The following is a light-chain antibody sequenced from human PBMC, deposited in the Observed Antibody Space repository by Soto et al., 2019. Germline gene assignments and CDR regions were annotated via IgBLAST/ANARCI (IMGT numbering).Light chain of an antibody. Sequence: EIVLTQSPGTLSLSPGERATLSCRASQSFSSSYLAWYQQKPGQAPRLLIYRVSSRATGVPDRFSGSGSGTDYTLTISRLEPEDFAVYYCQQYGNLPLTFGGGTKVDIK. CDR1: QSFSSSY. J-gene: IGKJ4*01. V-gene: IGKV3-20*01. CDR2: RVS. CDR3: QQYGNLPLT.